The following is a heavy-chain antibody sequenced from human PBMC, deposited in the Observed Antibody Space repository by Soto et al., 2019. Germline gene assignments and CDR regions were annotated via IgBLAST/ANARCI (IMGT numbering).Heavy chain of an antibody. CDR2: IHYSGST. CDR3: ASHKGNDYGWPFDN. CDR1: GGFIRSGIYY. Sequence: PSEPLSLTCTASGGFIRSGIYYWGLIRQPPGKGLEWIGPIHYSGSTYYTPSLKSRVTISVDKSKMQFSLRLSSGTDTDTAVYSCASHKGNDYGWPFDNCGQVTLVSVS. J-gene: IGHJ4*02. D-gene: IGHD4-17*01. V-gene: IGHV4-39*01.